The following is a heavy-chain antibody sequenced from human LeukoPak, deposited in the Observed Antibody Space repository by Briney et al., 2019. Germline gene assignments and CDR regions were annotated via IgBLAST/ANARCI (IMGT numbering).Heavy chain of an antibody. V-gene: IGHV1-18*01. CDR1: GYSFLTYG. D-gene: IGHD2-21*02. Sequence: APVKVSCKASGYSFLTYGINWVRLAPGQGPEWMGWINTNNGNTNYVQKFQGRVTMTTDKSTSTAYMELGSLRSDDTAVYYCASKGCVGDCYLFDYWGQGTLVTVSS. CDR3: ASKGCVGDCYLFDY. CDR2: INTNNGNT. J-gene: IGHJ4*02.